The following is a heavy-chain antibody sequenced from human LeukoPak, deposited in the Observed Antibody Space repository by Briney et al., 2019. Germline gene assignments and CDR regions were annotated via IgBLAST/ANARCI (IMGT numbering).Heavy chain of an antibody. J-gene: IGHJ4*02. V-gene: IGHV3-43*02. CDR1: GFTFDDYA. D-gene: IGHD3-9*01. CDR3: EKDDLVDILGGYYGGGPDY. CDR2: ISGDGDST. Sequence: GGSLRLSCAVSGFTFDDYAMHLVRQAPGKGLEWVSLISGDGDSTYYADSVKGRFTISRENSKNSLYLQMNSLRTEDSALSYCEKDDLVDILGGYYGGGPDYWGQGTLVTVSS.